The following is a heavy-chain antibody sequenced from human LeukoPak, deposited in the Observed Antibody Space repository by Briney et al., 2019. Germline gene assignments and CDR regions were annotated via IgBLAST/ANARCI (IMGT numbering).Heavy chain of an antibody. J-gene: IGHJ4*02. V-gene: IGHV3-7*03. CDR1: GGSFSGYY. D-gene: IGHD3-9*01. CDR2: IKQDGSEK. CDR3: AIEPYDILTGYRGFDY. Sequence: ETLSLTCAVYGGSFSGYYWSWVRQAPGKGLEWVANIKQDGSEKYYVDSVKGRFTISRDNAKNSLYLQMNSLRAEDTAVYYCAIEPYDILTGYRGFDYWGQGTLVTVSS.